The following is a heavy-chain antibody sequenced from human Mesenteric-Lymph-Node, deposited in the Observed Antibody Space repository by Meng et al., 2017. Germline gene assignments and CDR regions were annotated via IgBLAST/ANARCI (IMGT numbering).Heavy chain of an antibody. CDR1: GFTLSSYW. CDR3: ARDVFDYVWGSFRRRGGMDV. D-gene: IGHD3-16*02. J-gene: IGHJ6*02. Sequence: GGSLRLSCAASGFTLSSYWMHWFRQAPGKGLVWVSRIKSDGSATSYADSVKGRFTISRDNAKNTLYLQMNSLRAEDTAVYYCARDVFDYVWGSFRRRGGMDVWGQGTTVTVSS. V-gene: IGHV3-74*01. CDR2: IKSDGSAT.